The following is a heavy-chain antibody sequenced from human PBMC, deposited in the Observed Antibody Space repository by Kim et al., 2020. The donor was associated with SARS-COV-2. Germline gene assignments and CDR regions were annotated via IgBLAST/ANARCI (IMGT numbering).Heavy chain of an antibody. CDR2: IDPSDSYT. CDR1: GYNFTTYW. V-gene: IGHV5-10-1*01. J-gene: IGHJ4*02. CDR3: ARLRDGSLDY. D-gene: IGHD1-26*01. Sequence: GESLKISCKGSGYNFTTYWISWVRQMPGKGLEFMGRIDPSDSYTNISPSFQGHVTLSDDRSISAAYLQWSSLKASDSAVYFCARLRDGSLDYWGQGTLVTVSS.